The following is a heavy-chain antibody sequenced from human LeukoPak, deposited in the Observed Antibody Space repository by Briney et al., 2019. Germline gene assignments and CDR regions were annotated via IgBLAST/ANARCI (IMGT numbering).Heavy chain of an antibody. D-gene: IGHD3-22*01. CDR1: GFTFSSYS. CDR3: ATLYYDSSGPDAFDI. CDR2: ISSSSSYI. Sequence: PGGSLRLSCAASGFTFSSYSMTWVRQAPGKGLEWVSSISSSSSYIYYADSVKGRFTISRDNAKNSLYLQMNSLRAEDTAVYYCATLYYDSSGPDAFDIWGQGTMVTVSS. J-gene: IGHJ3*02. V-gene: IGHV3-21*04.